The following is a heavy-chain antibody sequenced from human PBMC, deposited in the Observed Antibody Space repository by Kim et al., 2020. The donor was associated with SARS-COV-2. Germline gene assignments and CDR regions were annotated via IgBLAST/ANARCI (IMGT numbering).Heavy chain of an antibody. D-gene: IGHD3-22*01. J-gene: IGHJ3*02. CDR3: ARDKWGYYDSSGYYIDAFDI. Sequence: SETLSLTCTVSGGSISSYYWSWIRQPPGKGLEWIGYIYYSGSTNYSPSLKSRVTISVDTSKNQFSLKLSSVTAADTAVYYCARDKWGYYDSSGYYIDAFDIWGQGTMVTVSS. CDR2: IYYSGST. V-gene: IGHV4-59*01. CDR1: GGSISSYY.